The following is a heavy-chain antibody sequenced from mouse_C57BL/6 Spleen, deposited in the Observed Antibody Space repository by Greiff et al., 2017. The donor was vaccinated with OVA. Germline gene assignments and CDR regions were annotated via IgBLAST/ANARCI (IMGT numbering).Heavy chain of an antibody. CDR1: GFTFTDYY. D-gene: IGHD2-12*01. V-gene: IGHV7-3*01. CDR3: AKSYSDWFDY. Sequence: EVMLVESGGGLVQPGGSLSLSCAASGFTFTDYYMSWVRQPPGKALEWLGFIRNKANGYTTEYSAYVKGRFTISRDNSQSILYLQMNALRAEDSATYCCAKSYSDWFDYWSQDTTLTVSS. CDR2: IRNKANGYTT. J-gene: IGHJ2*01.